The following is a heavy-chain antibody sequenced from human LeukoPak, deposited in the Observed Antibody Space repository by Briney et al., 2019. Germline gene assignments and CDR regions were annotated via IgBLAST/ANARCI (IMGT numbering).Heavy chain of an antibody. CDR3: ARGPGRGYGDQPYYFDY. CDR1: GGSISSCY. J-gene: IGHJ4*02. D-gene: IGHD4-17*01. V-gene: IGHV4-4*07. CDR2: IYTSGST. Sequence: SETLSLTCTVSGGSISSCYWSWIRQPAGKGLEWIGRIYTSGSTNYNPSLKSRVTMSVDTSKNQFSLKLSSVTAADTAVYYCARGPGRGYGDQPYYFDYWGQGTLVTVSS.